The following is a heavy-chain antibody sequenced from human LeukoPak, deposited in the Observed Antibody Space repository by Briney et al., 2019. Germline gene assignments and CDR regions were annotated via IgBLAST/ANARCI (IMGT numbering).Heavy chain of an antibody. J-gene: IGHJ4*02. CDR1: GYTFTSYD. V-gene: IGHV1-8*01. Sequence: ASVKVSCKASGYTFTSYDINWVRQATGQGLEWMGWMNPNSGNAGYAQKFQGRVTMTRNSSISTAYMELSSLRAEDTAVYYCARDQGRYYDILTGSPRGLYPENDYWGQGTLVTVSS. D-gene: IGHD3-9*01. CDR2: MNPNSGNA. CDR3: ARDQGRYYDILTGSPRGLYPENDY.